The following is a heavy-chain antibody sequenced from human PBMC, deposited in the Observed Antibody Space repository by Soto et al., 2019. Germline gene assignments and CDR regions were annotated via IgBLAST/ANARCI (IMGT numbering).Heavy chain of an antibody. Sequence: QVQLVQSGSEVKMPGSSVKVSCKTSGGTFSRHAINWVRQAPGQGLEWMGGIIPLFGTTNYAQKFKGRVTSSADESTSTAYIELSSLTSEDAAVYYCASAAIHGSSWYFWFDPWGQGTLVTVSS. CDR2: IIPLFGTT. J-gene: IGHJ5*02. CDR1: GGTFSRHA. CDR3: ASAAIHGSSWYFWFDP. V-gene: IGHV1-69*01. D-gene: IGHD6-13*01.